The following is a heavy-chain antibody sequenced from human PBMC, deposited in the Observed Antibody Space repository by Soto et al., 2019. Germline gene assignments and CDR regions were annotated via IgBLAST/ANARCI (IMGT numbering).Heavy chain of an antibody. Sequence: GGSLRLSCASSGFTVSSNYMSWVRQAPGKGLEWVSVIYSGGSTYYADSVKGRFTISRDNSKNTLYLQMNSLRAEDTAVYYCARDQLYDYIWGRPDWGQGTLVTVSS. CDR1: GFTVSSNY. J-gene: IGHJ4*02. CDR2: IYSGGST. D-gene: IGHD3-16*01. V-gene: IGHV3-66*01. CDR3: ARDQLYDYIWGRPD.